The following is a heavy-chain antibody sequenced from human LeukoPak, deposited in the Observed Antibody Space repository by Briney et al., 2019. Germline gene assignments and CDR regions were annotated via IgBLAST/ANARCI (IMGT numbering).Heavy chain of an antibody. Sequence: SETLSLTCAFYGASFSGCYWSWIRQPPGKGLEWIGEINHSGSTNYNPSLKSRVTIAVDTSKNQFSLKLSSVTAADTAVYYCARLQWLDAFDIWGQGTMVTVSS. V-gene: IGHV4-34*01. J-gene: IGHJ3*02. CDR3: ARLQWLDAFDI. CDR1: GASFSGCY. D-gene: IGHD6-19*01. CDR2: INHSGST.